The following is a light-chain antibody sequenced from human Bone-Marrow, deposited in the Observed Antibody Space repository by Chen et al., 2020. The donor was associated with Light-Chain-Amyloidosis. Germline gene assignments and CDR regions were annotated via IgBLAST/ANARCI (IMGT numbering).Light chain of an antibody. Sequence: QSALTQPASVCGSPGRSITISCTGTSRDVGGDNRVSWYQPHPDKATKLMIYEVTNRPSWVPDRFAGSKSDNSASLTISGLQTEDEADYFCSSYAITNTLVFGSWTRVTVL. V-gene: IGLV2-14*01. CDR3: SSYAITNTLV. CDR2: EVT. CDR1: SRDVGGDNR. J-gene: IGLJ1*01.